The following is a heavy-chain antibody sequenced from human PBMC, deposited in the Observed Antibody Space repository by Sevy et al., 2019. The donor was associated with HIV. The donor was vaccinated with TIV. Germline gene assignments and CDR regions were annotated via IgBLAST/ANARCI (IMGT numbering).Heavy chain of an antibody. J-gene: IGHJ4*02. CDR1: GGSISNFY. CDR3: ARVIGGVIVPFFDH. D-gene: IGHD3-16*02. V-gene: IGHV4-59*13. CDR2: MYYSGNS. Sequence: SETLSLTCTVSGGSISNFYWNWFRQPPGKGLEWIGYMYYSGNSNYNPSLKSRVTFSADTSKNQVSLNLTSVTAADTAVYYCARVIGGVIVPFFDHWGQGTLVTVSS.